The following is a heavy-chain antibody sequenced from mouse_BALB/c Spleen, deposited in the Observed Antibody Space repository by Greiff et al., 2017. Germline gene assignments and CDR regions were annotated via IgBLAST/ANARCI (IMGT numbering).Heavy chain of an antibody. V-gene: IGHV14-3*02. CDR2: IDPANGNT. Sequence: VQLKESGAELVKPGASVKLSCTASGFNIKDTYMHWVKQSPEQGLEWIGRIDPANGNTKYDPKFQGKATITPDTSSNTAYLQLISLTSEDTAVYYWANWDYWGQGTTLTVSS. D-gene: IGHD4-1*01. J-gene: IGHJ2*01. CDR1: GFNIKDTY. CDR3: ANWDY.